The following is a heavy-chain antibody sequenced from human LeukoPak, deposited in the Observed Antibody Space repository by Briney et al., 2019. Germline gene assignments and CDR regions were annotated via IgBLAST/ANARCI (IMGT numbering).Heavy chain of an antibody. D-gene: IGHD3-9*01. Sequence: SQTLSLTCTVSGXSISSGDYYWSWIRQHPGKGLEYIRYISYSGSTYYNPSLRSRITISVDTSKNQLSLKLSSVTAADTAVYYCAREGYNILTGYSLQIDYWGQGTLVTVSA. V-gene: IGHV4-31*03. CDR3: AREGYNILTGYSLQIDY. J-gene: IGHJ4*02. CDR1: GXSISSGDYY. CDR2: ISYSGST.